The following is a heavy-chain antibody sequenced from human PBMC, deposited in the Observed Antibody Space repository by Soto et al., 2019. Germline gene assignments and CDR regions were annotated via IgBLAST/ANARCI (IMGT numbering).Heavy chain of an antibody. CDR3: AHTGPIATLAFDT. V-gene: IGHV2-5*02. CDR1: GFSLTTTEVA. J-gene: IGHJ2*01. Sequence: QITLKESGPSLVNPTQSLTLTCSFSGFSLTTTEVAVGWIRQPPGKALEWLALIYWDDDKRYSQSLKSSRTLTKDTAKNQVDLTMTNVHPNDTATYFYAHTGPIATLAFDTGGRGILVTVPP. CDR2: IYWDDDK. D-gene: IGHD3-16*01.